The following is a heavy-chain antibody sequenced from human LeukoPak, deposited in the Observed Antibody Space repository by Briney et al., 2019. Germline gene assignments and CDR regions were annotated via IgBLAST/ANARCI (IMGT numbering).Heavy chain of an antibody. CDR3: ARDGDGDYVFSYYFDY. CDR1: GFIFNSYG. D-gene: IGHD4-17*01. CDR2: IRYNGKDT. V-gene: IGHV3-30*02. Sequence: PGGSLRLSCRASGFIFNSYGMHWVRQAPAKGLEWMSFIRYNGKDTYYADSVKGRFTIFRDNSKNTLFLQMNSLTSEDTAVYYCARDGDGDYVFSYYFDYWGQGTLVTVSS. J-gene: IGHJ4*02.